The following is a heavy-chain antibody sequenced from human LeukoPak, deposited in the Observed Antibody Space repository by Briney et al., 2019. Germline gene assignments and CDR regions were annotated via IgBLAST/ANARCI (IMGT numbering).Heavy chain of an antibody. Sequence: SETLSLTCSVSGGSISSSSYYWGWIRQPPGKGLEWIGYIYYSGSTNYNPSLKSRVTISLDTSKNQFSLKLSSVTAADTAVYYCARHAGADSSSWYYFDYWGQGTLVTVSS. D-gene: IGHD6-13*01. CDR3: ARHAGADSSSWYYFDY. J-gene: IGHJ4*02. V-gene: IGHV4-61*05. CDR2: IYYSGST. CDR1: GGSISSSSYY.